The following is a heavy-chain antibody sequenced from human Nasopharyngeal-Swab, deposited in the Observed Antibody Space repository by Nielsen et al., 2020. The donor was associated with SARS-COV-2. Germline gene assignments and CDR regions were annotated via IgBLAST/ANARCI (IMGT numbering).Heavy chain of an antibody. CDR3: AKGGYTAMVDRYFDY. Sequence: GESLKISCAATGFTFSSYWMSWVRQAPGKGLEWVAVIYSGGSTYYADSVKGRFTISRDNSKNTLYLQMNSLRAEDTAVYYCAKGGYTAMVDRYFDYWGQGTLVTVSS. CDR1: GFTFSSYW. CDR2: IYSGGST. D-gene: IGHD5-18*01. V-gene: IGHV3-53*01. J-gene: IGHJ4*02.